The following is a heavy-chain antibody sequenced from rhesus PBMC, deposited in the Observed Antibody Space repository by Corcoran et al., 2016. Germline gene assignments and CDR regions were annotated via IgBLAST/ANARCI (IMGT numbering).Heavy chain of an antibody. CDR2: IYGNRAGT. J-gene: IGHJ4*01. CDR1: GGSISGGYY. CDR3: ARSAIAAADIDY. V-gene: IGHV4S7*01. Sequence: QVQLQESGPGLVKPSETLSLTCAVSGGSISGGYYWGWIRQHPGKGLEWIGNIYGNRAGTYYNPSLKSRVTMSKDTAKNQFSLKLSSVTAADTAVYYWARSAIAAADIDYWGQGVLVTVSS. D-gene: IGHD6-31*01.